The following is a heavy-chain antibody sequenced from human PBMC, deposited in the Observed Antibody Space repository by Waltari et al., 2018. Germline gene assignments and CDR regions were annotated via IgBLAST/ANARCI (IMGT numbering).Heavy chain of an antibody. CDR1: GGSISSSSYY. V-gene: IGHV4-39*01. CDR2: IYYSGST. J-gene: IGHJ4*02. CDR3: ASLPGDFWSGLLFY. Sequence: QLQLQESGPGLVKPSAPLSLTCTVPGGSISSSSYYWGWLRPPPGTGLEWIGSIYYSGSTYYNPSLKSRVTISVDTSKNQFSLKLSSVTAADTAVYYCASLPGDFWSGLLFYWGQGTLVTVSS. D-gene: IGHD3-3*01.